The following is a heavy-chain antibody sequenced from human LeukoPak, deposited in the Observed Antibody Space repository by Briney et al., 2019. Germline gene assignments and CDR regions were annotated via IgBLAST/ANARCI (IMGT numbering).Heavy chain of an antibody. J-gene: IGHJ5*02. CDR1: GFTFSNYA. CDR2: ISYDGSNK. Sequence: GGSLRLSCAASGFTFSNYAMHWVRQAPGKGLEWVAVISYDGSNKLFASSVKGRFTISRDISKNTLYLELNSLRVDDTAVYYCATVTTALEGVGFPFDHWGRGTLVTVSS. V-gene: IGHV3-30*04. CDR3: ATVTTALEGVGFPFDH. D-gene: IGHD1-14*01.